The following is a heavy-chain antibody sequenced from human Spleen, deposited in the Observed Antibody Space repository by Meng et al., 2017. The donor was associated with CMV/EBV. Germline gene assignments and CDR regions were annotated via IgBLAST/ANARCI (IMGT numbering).Heavy chain of an antibody. CDR2: ISSDGNNK. V-gene: IGHV3-30*15. CDR3: GRDLDCSTGTCRGDY. D-gene: IGHD2-2*01. J-gene: IGHJ4*02. CDR1: GFTFSRFA. Sequence: GESLKISCAASGFTFSRFAIHWVRQAPGQGLQWVSLISSDGNNKYYADSVQGRFTLSRDNSKNTLYLQMSSPRVDDTAVYYCGRDLDCSTGTCRGDYWGQGTLVTVSS.